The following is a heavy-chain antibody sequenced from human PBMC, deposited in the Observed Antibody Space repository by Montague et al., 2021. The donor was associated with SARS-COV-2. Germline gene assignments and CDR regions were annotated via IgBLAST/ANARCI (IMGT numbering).Heavy chain of an antibody. J-gene: IGHJ2*01. Sequence: SETLSLTCAVSGGSISSSHWWSWVRQPPGKGLEWIGEIYHSGSTNYNPSLKSRVTISIDKSKNQFSLKLSSVTAAVTAVYYCAREFRTYGYGGQYWYFDLWGRGTLVTVSS. V-gene: IGHV4-4*02. CDR3: AREFRTYGYGGQYWYFDL. CDR2: IYHSGST. CDR1: GGSISSSHW. D-gene: IGHD3-10*01.